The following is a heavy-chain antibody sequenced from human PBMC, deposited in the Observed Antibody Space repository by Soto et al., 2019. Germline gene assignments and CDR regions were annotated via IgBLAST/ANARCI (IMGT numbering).Heavy chain of an antibody. CDR1: VYTFTSYA. CDR3: ARDPNSVVVPAFDY. CDR2: INAGNGNT. D-gene: IGHD2-2*01. J-gene: IGHJ4*02. V-gene: IGHV1-3*01. Sequence: QVQLVQSGAAVKKPGASVQVSCKASVYTFTSYAMHWVRQAPGQRLEWMGWINAGNGNTKYSQKFLGRVTITRDTSSSTAYMELSSLRSEDTAVYYCARDPNSVVVPAFDYWGQGALVTVSS.